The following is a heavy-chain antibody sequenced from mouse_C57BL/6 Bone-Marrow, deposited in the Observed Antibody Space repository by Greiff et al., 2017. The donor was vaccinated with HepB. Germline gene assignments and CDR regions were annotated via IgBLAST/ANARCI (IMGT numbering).Heavy chain of an antibody. CDR1: GYSITSGYY. V-gene: IGHV3-6*01. J-gene: IGHJ2*01. Sequence: EVKVEESGPGLVKPSQSLSLTCSVTGYSITSGYYWNWIRQFPGNKLEWMGYISYDGSNNYNPSLKNRISITRDTSKNQFFLKLNSVTTEDTATYYCARDRPPLLDYWGQGTTLTVSS. CDR2: ISYDGSN. CDR3: ARDRPPLLDY.